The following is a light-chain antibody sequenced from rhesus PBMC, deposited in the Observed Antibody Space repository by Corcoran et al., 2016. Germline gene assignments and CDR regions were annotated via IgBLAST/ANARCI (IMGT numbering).Light chain of an antibody. Sequence: QSAPTQPPSVSGSPGQSVTISCTGTSSDVGGSKYVSWYQQHPGKVPKLMIYEVSERPSGVSDRFSASKSGNTASLTISGLQAEDEADYYCCSHTTTGTDVFGSGTKLTVL. J-gene: IGLJ6*01. CDR3: CSHTTTGTDV. CDR2: EVS. CDR1: SSDVGGSKY. V-gene: IGLV2S7*01.